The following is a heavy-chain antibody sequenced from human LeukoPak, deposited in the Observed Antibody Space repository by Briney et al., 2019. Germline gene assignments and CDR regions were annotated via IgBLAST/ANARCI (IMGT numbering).Heavy chain of an antibody. CDR1: RDTFTSYY. CDR3: GRGRHYYDSSDYYNEGDAFDI. CDR2: INSSGTRT. V-gene: IGHV1-46*01. J-gene: IGHJ3*02. Sequence: GASVKVSCKASRDTFTSYYMHCVRQAPGQGLECMGIINSSGTRTSYAQKFEGRVTVSRHMSTSTVYMELSSLRSEDTAVYYCGRGRHYYDSSDYYNEGDAFDIWGQGTMVTVSS. D-gene: IGHD3-22*01.